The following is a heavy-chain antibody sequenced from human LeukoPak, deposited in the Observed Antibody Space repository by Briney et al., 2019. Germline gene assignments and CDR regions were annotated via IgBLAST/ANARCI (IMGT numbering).Heavy chain of an antibody. CDR2: IYPADSDI. CDR1: GYSINNYW. Sequence: GESLKISCKGAGYSINNYWIAWVRQMPGKGLEWMGIIYPADSDIRYSPSFQGQVTISADKSISTAYLQWNSLKASDTAMYYCARQEYCSGASCYTWFDPWGQGTLVTVSS. V-gene: IGHV5-51*01. CDR3: ARQEYCSGASCYTWFDP. D-gene: IGHD2-15*01. J-gene: IGHJ5*02.